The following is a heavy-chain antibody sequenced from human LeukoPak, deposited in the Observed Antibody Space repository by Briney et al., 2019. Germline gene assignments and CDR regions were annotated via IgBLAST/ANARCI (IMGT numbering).Heavy chain of an antibody. CDR2: IYDSGST. Sequence: PSETLSLTCTVSGGSISSSRYSWGWIRQPPGKGLEWIGTIYDSGSTYYNPSLKSRVTISVDTSKNQFSLKLSSVTAADTAVYYCARAGRIGSGSRFDYWGQGTLVTVSS. D-gene: IGHD3-10*01. CDR3: ARAGRIGSGSRFDY. CDR1: GGSISSSRYS. J-gene: IGHJ4*02. V-gene: IGHV4-39*07.